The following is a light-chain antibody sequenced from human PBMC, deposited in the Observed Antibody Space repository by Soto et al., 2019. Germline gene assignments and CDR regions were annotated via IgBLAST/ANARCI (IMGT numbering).Light chain of an antibody. CDR2: GAS. CDR3: QQRSNWLYT. Sequence: EIVLTQSPATLSLSPGERATLSCRASQSVTTYLAWYQQKPGQAPRLLMYGASNRATGIPARFSGSGSGTDFTLTISSLEPEDLAVYYCQQRSNWLYTFGQGTKLEIK. J-gene: IGKJ2*01. V-gene: IGKV3-11*01. CDR1: QSVTTY.